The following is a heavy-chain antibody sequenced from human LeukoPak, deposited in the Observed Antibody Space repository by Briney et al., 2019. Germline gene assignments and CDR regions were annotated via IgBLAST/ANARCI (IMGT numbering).Heavy chain of an antibody. CDR2: IYSGGST. Sequence: PGGSLRLSCAASGFTVSSNYMSWVRQAPGKGLEWVSVIYSGGSTYYADSVKGRFTISRDNSKNTLYLQMNSLRAEDTAVYYCARGYDYRKFDYWGQGTLVTVPS. J-gene: IGHJ4*02. D-gene: IGHD5-12*01. CDR3: ARGYDYRKFDY. CDR1: GFTVSSNY. V-gene: IGHV3-53*01.